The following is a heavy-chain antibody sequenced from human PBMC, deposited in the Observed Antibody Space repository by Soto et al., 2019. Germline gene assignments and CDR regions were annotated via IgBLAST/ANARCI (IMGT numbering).Heavy chain of an antibody. CDR2: ISYDGSNK. D-gene: IGHD6-13*01. CDR3: AARPDDSSSRYYGMDV. Sequence: PGGSLRLSCAASGFTFSSYAMHWVRQAPGKGLEWVAVISYDGSNKYYADSVKGRFTISIDNSKNTLYLQMNSLRAEDTAVYYCAARPDDSSSRYYGMDVWGQGTTVTVSS. CDR1: GFTFSSYA. V-gene: IGHV3-30-3*01. J-gene: IGHJ6*02.